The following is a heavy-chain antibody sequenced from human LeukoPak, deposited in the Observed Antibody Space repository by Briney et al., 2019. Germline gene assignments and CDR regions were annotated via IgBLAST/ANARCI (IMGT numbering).Heavy chain of an antibody. Sequence: GGSLRLSCAASGFTFDDYAMHRVRQAPGKGLEWVSGISWSSGSIGYADSVKGRFTISRDNAKNSLYLQMNSLRAEDMALYYCAKDKTMVRGAFDMWGQGTMVTVSS. D-gene: IGHD4/OR15-4a*01. J-gene: IGHJ3*02. CDR2: ISWSSGSI. V-gene: IGHV3-9*03. CDR3: AKDKTMVRGAFDM. CDR1: GFTFDDYA.